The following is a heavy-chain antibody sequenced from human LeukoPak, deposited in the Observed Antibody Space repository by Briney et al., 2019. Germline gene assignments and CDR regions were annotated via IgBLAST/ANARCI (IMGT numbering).Heavy chain of an antibody. V-gene: IGHV4-59*08. CDR1: GGSVSSYY. CDR2: MYYSGST. CDR3: ARLQVHCGGACYTRWFDP. J-gene: IGHJ5*02. D-gene: IGHD2-21*02. Sequence: SETLSLTCTVSGGSVSSYYWSWIRQPPGKGLEWIAYMYYSGSTKYNPSLKSRVTISLDRSKNQFSLKLRSVTAADTAVYYCARLQVHCGGACYTRWFDPWGQGTLVTVSS.